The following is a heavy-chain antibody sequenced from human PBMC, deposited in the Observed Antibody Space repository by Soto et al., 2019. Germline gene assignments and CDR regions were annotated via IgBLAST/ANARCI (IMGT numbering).Heavy chain of an antibody. Sequence: APVKVSCKASGYTFTSYGIHRVRQTPGQRLEWMGWINAANGDTKYSPKFQGRVTITRDTSASTAYMELSSLRSEDTAVYYCVRRHVSATGIDWFDPWGQGTLVTVSS. V-gene: IGHV1-3*01. CDR3: VRRHVSATGIDWFDP. D-gene: IGHD2-21*02. CDR2: INAANGDT. J-gene: IGHJ5*02. CDR1: GYTFTSYG.